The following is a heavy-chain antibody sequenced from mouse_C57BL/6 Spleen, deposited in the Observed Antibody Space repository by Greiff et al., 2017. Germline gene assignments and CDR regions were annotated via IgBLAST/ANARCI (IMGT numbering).Heavy chain of an antibody. CDR3: ARSSIYYDYDD. Sequence: QVQLKQPGAELVKPGASVKLSCKASGYTFTSYWMHWVKQRPGQGLEWIGMIHPNSGSTNYNEKFKSKATLTVDKSSSTAYMQLSSLTSEDSAVYYCARSSIYYDYDDWGQGTTLTVSS. CDR2: IHPNSGST. D-gene: IGHD2-4*01. CDR1: GYTFTSYW. V-gene: IGHV1-64*01. J-gene: IGHJ2*01.